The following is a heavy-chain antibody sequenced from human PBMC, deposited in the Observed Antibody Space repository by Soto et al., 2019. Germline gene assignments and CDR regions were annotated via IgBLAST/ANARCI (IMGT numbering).Heavy chain of an antibody. D-gene: IGHD1-26*01. CDR3: ARARGAYWFDP. Sequence: SETLSLTCTVSGGSISSGDYYWSWIRQPPGKGLEWIGYIYYSGSTYYNPSLKSRVTISVDTSKNQFSLKPSSVTAADTAVYYCARARGAYWFDPWGQGTLVTVSS. J-gene: IGHJ5*02. V-gene: IGHV4-30-4*01. CDR2: IYYSGST. CDR1: GGSISSGDYY.